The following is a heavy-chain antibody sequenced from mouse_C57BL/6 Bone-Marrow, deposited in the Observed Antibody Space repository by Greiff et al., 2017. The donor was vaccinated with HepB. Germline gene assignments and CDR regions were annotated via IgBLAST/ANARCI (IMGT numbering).Heavy chain of an antibody. CDR3: AREPPLLGWYFDV. V-gene: IGHV5-4*01. Sequence: DVMLVESGGGLVKPGGSLKLSCAASGFTFSSYAMSWVRQTPEKRLEWVATISDGGSYTYYPDNVKGRYTISRDNAKNNLYLQMSHLKSEDTAMYYCAREPPLLGWYFDVWGTGTTVTVAS. D-gene: IGHD2-1*01. CDR1: GFTFSSYA. CDR2: ISDGGSYT. J-gene: IGHJ1*03.